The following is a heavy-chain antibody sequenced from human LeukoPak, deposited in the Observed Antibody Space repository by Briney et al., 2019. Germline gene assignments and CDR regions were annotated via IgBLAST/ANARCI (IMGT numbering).Heavy chain of an antibody. CDR2: IYHSGST. V-gene: IGHV4-30-2*05. D-gene: IGHD3-22*01. J-gene: IGHJ4*02. Sequence: SQTLSLTCAVSGGSISSGGYSWSWIRQPPGKGLEWIGYIYHSGSTYYNPSLKSRVTISVDTSKNQFSLKLSSVTAADTAVYYCARHADYYDSSGSSIGGSFDYWGQGTLVTVSS. CDR1: GGSISSGGYS. CDR3: ARHADYYDSSGSSIGGSFDY.